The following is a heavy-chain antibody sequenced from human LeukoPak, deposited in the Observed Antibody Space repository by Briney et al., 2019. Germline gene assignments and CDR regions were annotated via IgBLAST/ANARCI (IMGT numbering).Heavy chain of an antibody. CDR1: GGSISSSNW. CDR2: VYHSGST. J-gene: IGHJ5*02. Sequence: SETLSLTCAVSGGSISSSNWWSWVRQPPGKGLEWVGEVYHSGSTNYNPSLKSRVTISVDKSKNQFSLKLSSVTAADTAVYYCARRRVAVAGSGSGWFDPWGQGTLVTVSS. D-gene: IGHD6-19*01. V-gene: IGHV4-4*02. CDR3: ARRRVAVAGSGSGWFDP.